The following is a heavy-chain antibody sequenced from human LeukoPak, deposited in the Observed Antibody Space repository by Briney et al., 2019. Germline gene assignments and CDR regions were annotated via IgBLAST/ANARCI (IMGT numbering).Heavy chain of an antibody. CDR2: ISSSSNNI. V-gene: IGHV3-11*01. CDR1: GFTFSDYY. Sequence: GGSLRLSCAASGFTFSDYYMTWIRQAPGKGLEWVSYISSSSNNIHYANSVKGRFTISRDNAKNSVYLQMNSLRAEDTAIYYCARAAGWFDPWGQGTLVTVSS. CDR3: ARAAGWFDP. J-gene: IGHJ5*02.